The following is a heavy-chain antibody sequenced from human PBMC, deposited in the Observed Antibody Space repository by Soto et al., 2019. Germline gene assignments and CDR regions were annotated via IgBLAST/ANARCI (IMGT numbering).Heavy chain of an antibody. CDR1: GCSVSSGSYY. CDR3: ARALDIVVVPAAMPVYYFDY. CDR2: IYYSGST. V-gene: IGHV4-61*01. Sequence: SETLSLTCTFSGCSVSSGSYYWSWIRQPPGKGLEWIGYIYYSGSTNYNPSLKSRVTISVDTSKNQFSLKLSSVTAADTAVYYCARALDIVVVPAAMPVYYFDYWGQGTLVTVSS. J-gene: IGHJ4*02. D-gene: IGHD2-2*01.